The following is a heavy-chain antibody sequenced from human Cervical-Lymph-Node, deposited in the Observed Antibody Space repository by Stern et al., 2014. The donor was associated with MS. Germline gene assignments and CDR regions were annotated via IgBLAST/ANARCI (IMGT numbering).Heavy chain of an antibody. D-gene: IGHD3-16*01. V-gene: IGHV1-18*01. CDR1: GYTFSSFA. CDR2: ITGYNGNT. Sequence: VQLVQSGAEVKKPGASVNVSCKASGYTFSSFAITWVRQAPGQGLEWMGTITGYNGNTNYAQRVQDRVTMTTDTSTNTAYMEGRNRRSDDTAVYYWGRGWGDPRHWGQGTLVTVSS. CDR3: GRGWGDPRH. J-gene: IGHJ4*02.